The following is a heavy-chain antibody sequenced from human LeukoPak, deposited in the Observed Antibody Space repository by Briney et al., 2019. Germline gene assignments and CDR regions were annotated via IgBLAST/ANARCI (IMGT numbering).Heavy chain of an antibody. CDR2: IISRIAYT. D-gene: IGHD3-10*01. CDR1: GFTFSSYS. Sequence: KHGGSLRLSCAASGFTFSSYSMNWVRQAPGKGLEWVSSIISRIAYTYHAESVRGRFTISRDNAKNSLYLQMTNLRAEDTAVYYCSRDLVYSYASGSFEAFDLWGQGTMVTVSS. V-gene: IGHV3-21*01. CDR3: SRDLVYSYASGSFEAFDL. J-gene: IGHJ3*01.